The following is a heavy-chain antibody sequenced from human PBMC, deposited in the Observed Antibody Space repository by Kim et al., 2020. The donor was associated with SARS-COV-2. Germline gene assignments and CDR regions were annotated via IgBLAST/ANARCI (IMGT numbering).Heavy chain of an antibody. J-gene: IGHJ3*02. V-gene: IGHV3-33*01. CDR3: ARDHSSSHDAFDI. D-gene: IGHD6-13*01. Sequence: YYAASVKSRLTISRDNSKNTLYLQMNRLRAEDTAVYYCARDHSSSHDAFDIWGQGTMVTVSS.